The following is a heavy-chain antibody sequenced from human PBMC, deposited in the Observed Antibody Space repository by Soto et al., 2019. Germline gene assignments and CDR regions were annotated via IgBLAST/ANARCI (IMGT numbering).Heavy chain of an antibody. V-gene: IGHV3-30*18. J-gene: IGHJ6*02. CDR2: ISYDGSNK. CDR1: GFTFSSYG. Sequence: QVPLVESGGGVVQPGRSLRLSCAASGFTFSSYGMHWVRQAPGKGLEWVAVISYDGSNKYYADSVKGRFTISRDNSKNTLYLQMNRLRAEDTAVYYCAKDRRPNYYYGMDVWGQGTTVTVSS. CDR3: AKDRRPNYYYGMDV. D-gene: IGHD6-25*01.